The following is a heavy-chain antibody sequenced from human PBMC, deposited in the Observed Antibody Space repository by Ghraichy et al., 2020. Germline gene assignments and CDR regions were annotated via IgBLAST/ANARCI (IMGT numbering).Heavy chain of an antibody. CDR1: GFTFSSYA. J-gene: IGHJ4*02. D-gene: IGHD3-22*01. CDR3: AKDRREVITMIVVGSLDY. CDR2: LSGSDGST. Sequence: GGSLRLSCAASGFTFSSYAMSWVRQAPGKGLEWVSALSGSDGSTYDADPVKGRFTIPRDNSKNTLYLQMNSLRAEDTAVYYCAKDRREVITMIVVGSLDYWGQGTLVTGTS. V-gene: IGHV3-23*01.